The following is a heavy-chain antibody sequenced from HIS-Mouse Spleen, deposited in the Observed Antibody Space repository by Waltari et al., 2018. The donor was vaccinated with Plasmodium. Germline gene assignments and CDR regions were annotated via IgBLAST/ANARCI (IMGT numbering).Heavy chain of an antibody. V-gene: IGHV3-7*01. Sequence: EVQLVESGGGLVQPGGSLRLSCAASGFTFSSYWMGWVRQAPGKGREWVGNIKKDGSEKYYVDSVKGRFTISRDNAKNSLYLQMNSLRAEDTAVYYCARETGDFDYWGQGTLVTVSS. D-gene: IGHD7-27*01. CDR2: IKKDGSEK. CDR3: ARETGDFDY. CDR1: GFTFSSYW. J-gene: IGHJ4*02.